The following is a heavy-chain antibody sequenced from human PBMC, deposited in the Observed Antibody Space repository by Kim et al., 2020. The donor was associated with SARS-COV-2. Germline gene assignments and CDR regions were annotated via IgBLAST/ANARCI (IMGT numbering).Heavy chain of an antibody. Sequence: GGSLRLSCAASGFTFSSYGMHWVRQAPGKGLEWVAVIWYDGSNKYYADSVKGRFTISRDNSKNTLYLQMNSLRAEDTAVYYCARATYLYYYDSSGYSGWFDPWGQGTLVTVSS. CDR1: GFTFSSYG. V-gene: IGHV3-33*01. CDR3: ARATYLYYYDSSGYSGWFDP. D-gene: IGHD3-22*01. CDR2: IWYDGSNK. J-gene: IGHJ5*02.